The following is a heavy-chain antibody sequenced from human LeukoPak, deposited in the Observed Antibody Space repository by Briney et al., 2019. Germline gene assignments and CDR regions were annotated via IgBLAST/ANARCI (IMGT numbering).Heavy chain of an antibody. D-gene: IGHD2-21*02. CDR2: IIPIFGTA. V-gene: IGHV1-69*13. CDR1: GGTFSSYA. Sequence: SVKVSCKASGGTFSSYAISWVRQAPGQGLEWMGGIIPIFGTAHYTQKFQGRVTFTADESTSTAYMELSSLRSEDTAVYYCARASYCGGDCYRDFDYWGQGTLVTVSS. CDR3: ARASYCGGDCYRDFDY. J-gene: IGHJ4*02.